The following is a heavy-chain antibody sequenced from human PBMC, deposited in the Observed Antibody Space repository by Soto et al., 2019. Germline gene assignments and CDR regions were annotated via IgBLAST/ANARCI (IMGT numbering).Heavy chain of an antibody. Sequence: HVPLVQSGDEVKKPGASVRVSCRASGYIFSSFGITWVRQVPGQGLEWLGWINTSNGDTNSAQKFQGRVTMTTGTTTGTAYMEPRNLITDDTAGVYCSRGYFSFASRPLDFWGQGTLVTVSS. CDR3: SRGYFSFASRPLDF. CDR2: INTSNGDT. J-gene: IGHJ4*02. CDR1: GYIFSSFG. V-gene: IGHV1-18*01. D-gene: IGHD2-2*01.